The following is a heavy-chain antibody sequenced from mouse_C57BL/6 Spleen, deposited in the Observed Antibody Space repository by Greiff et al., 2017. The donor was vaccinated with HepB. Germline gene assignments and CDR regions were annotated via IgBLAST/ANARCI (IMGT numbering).Heavy chain of an antibody. D-gene: IGHD2-5*01. CDR3: ARGGRNYYSNYFLFAY. Sequence: EVQLQQSGPELVKPGASVKMSCKASGYTFTDYNMHWVKQSHGKSLEWIGYINPNNGGTSYNQKFKGKATLTVNKSSSTAYLELRSLTSEDSAVYYCARGGRNYYSNYFLFAYWGQGTLVTVSA. V-gene: IGHV1-22*01. J-gene: IGHJ3*01. CDR1: GYTFTDYN. CDR2: INPNNGGT.